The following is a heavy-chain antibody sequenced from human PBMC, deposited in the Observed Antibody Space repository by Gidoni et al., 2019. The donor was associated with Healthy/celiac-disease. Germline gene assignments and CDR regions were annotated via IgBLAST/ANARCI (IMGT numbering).Heavy chain of an antibody. CDR2: INHSGST. V-gene: IGHV4-34*01. CDR3: ARVPRNTMVRGVIPRVFDP. D-gene: IGHD3-10*01. J-gene: IGHJ5*02. CDR1: GGSFSGYY. Sequence: QVQLQQWGAGLLKPSETLSLTCAVSGGSFSGYYWSWIRQPPGKGLEWIGEINHSGSTNYNPSLKSRVTISVDTSKNQFSLKLSSVTAADTAVYYCARVPRNTMVRGVIPRVFDPWGQGTLVTVSS.